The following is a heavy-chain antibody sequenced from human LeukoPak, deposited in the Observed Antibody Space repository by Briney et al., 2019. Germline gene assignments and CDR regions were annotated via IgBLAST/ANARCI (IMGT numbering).Heavy chain of an antibody. V-gene: IGHV4-61*02. CDR2: IYTSGST. CDR3: ARGSQDGYSEEWLDY. J-gene: IGHJ4*02. Sequence: SETLSLTCTVSGGSISSGSYYWSWIRQPAGKGLEWIGRIYTSGSTNYNPSLKSRVTISVDTSKNQFSLKLSSVTAADTAVYYCARGSQDGYSEEWLDYWGQGTLVTVSS. D-gene: IGHD5-24*01. CDR1: GGSISSGSYY.